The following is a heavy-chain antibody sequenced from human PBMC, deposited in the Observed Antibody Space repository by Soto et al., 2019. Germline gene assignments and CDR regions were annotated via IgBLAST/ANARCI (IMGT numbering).Heavy chain of an antibody. J-gene: IGHJ4*02. CDR3: ARRGSGSYYDY. V-gene: IGHV3-23*01. D-gene: IGHD1-26*01. CDR1: GFTFSSYA. Sequence: EVQLLESGGGWVQPGGSLRLSCAASGFTFSSYAMRWVRQAPVKGLEWVSAISGSGGSTYYADSVKGRFTISRDNSMNTLYLQMNGLRAEYTAVYYWARRGSGSYYDYWGQGTLVTVSS. CDR2: ISGSGGST.